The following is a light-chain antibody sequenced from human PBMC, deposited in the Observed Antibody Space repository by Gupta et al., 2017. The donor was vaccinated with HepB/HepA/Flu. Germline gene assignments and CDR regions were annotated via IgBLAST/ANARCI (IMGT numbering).Light chain of an antibody. CDR2: DVS. Sequence: QSALTQPASVSGSPGQSIPLSCTGTSSDIGSYNSVSWYQQHPGKAPKLMIYDVSNRPSGVSNRFSGSKAGNTASLTISGLQAEDESDYYCSSYTSSIAYVFGTGTKVTVL. J-gene: IGLJ1*01. V-gene: IGLV2-14*03. CDR3: SSYTSSIAYV. CDR1: SSDIGSYNS.